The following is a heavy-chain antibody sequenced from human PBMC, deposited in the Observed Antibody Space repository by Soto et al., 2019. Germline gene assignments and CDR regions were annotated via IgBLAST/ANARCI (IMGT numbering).Heavy chain of an antibody. Sequence: LRLSCAASGFTFSSYWMSWVRQAPGKGLEWVANIKQDGSEKYYVDSVKGRFTISRDNAKNSLYLQMNSLRAEDTAVYYCARDRKSYDFWNYYGMDVWGQGTTVTVSS. D-gene: IGHD3-3*01. CDR2: IKQDGSEK. CDR1: GFTFSSYW. J-gene: IGHJ6*01. V-gene: IGHV3-7*01. CDR3: ARDRKSYDFWNYYGMDV.